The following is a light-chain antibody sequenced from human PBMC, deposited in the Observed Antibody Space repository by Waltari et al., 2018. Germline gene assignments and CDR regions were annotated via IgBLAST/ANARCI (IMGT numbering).Light chain of an antibody. Sequence: DIQMTQTPSTLSASVGDRVTITCRASQTINTWLAWYQQKPGKAPNLLICRTSTLESGVPSSFSGSGSGTAFTLTLSSLQPDDFATYYCQQAWTFGQGTKVEIK. V-gene: IGKV1-5*03. CDR1: QTINTW. J-gene: IGKJ1*01. CDR3: QQAWT. CDR2: RTS.